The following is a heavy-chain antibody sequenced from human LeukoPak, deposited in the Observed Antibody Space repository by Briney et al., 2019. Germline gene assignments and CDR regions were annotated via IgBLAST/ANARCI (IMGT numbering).Heavy chain of an antibody. D-gene: IGHD2-15*01. J-gene: IGHJ4*02. CDR3: ALAGGVVVVAVYFDY. CDR1: GFTFSSYA. Sequence: GGSLRLSCAASGFTFSSYAMSWVRQAPGKGLEWVSGISGSGGGTYYADSVKGRFTISRDNSKNTLYLQMNSLRAEDTAVYYCALAGGVVVVAVYFDYWGQGTLVTVSS. CDR2: ISGSGGGT. V-gene: IGHV3-23*01.